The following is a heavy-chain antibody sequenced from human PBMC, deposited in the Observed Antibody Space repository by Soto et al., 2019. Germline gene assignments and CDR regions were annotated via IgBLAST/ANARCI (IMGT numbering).Heavy chain of an antibody. D-gene: IGHD6-13*01. CDR3: AQPYSSSWKRGAGDYYYYGMDV. V-gene: IGHV1-69*13. CDR1: GGTFSSYA. Sequence: GASVKVSCKASGGTFSSYAISWVRQAPGQGLEWMGGIIPIFGTANYAQKFQGRVTITADESTSTAYMELSSLRSEDTAVYYCAQPYSSSWKRGAGDYYYYGMDVWGQGTTVTVSS. CDR2: IIPIFGTA. J-gene: IGHJ6*02.